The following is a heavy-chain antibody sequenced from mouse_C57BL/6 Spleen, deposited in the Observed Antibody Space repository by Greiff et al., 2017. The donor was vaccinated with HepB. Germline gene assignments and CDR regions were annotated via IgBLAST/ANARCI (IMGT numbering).Heavy chain of an antibody. D-gene: IGHD2-3*01. J-gene: IGHJ1*03. CDR2: ISDGGSYT. V-gene: IGHV5-4*01. Sequence: EVKVVESGGGLVKPGGSLKLSCAASGFTFSSYAMSWVRQTPEKRLEWVATISDGGSYTYYPDNVKGRFTISRDNAKNNLYLQMSHLKSEDTAMYYCARDPSYDGYRYFDVWGTGTTVTVSS. CDR3: ARDPSYDGYRYFDV. CDR1: GFTFSSYA.